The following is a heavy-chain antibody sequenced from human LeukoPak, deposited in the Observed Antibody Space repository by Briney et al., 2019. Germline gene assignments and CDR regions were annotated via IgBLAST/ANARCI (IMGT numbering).Heavy chain of an antibody. J-gene: IGHJ4*02. CDR1: GYTFGSYA. Sequence: VASVKVSCKASGYTFGSYAMNWVRQAPGQGLEWMGWINTKTGNPTYAQGFTGRFVFSLDTSVSTAYLQISSLKAEDTAVYYCARGYSYGSPSEAYYFDYWGQGTLVTVSS. CDR2: INTKTGNP. V-gene: IGHV7-4-1*02. D-gene: IGHD5-18*01. CDR3: ARGYSYGSPSEAYYFDY.